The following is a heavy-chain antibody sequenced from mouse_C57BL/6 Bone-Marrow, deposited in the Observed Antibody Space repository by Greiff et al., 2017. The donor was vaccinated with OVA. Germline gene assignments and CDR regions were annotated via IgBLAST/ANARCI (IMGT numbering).Heavy chain of an antibody. CDR3: TTLNGSWYFDV. CDR2: IDPENGDT. V-gene: IGHV14-4*01. CDR1: GFNIKDDY. Sequence: VQLQQSGAELVRPGASVKLSCTASGFNIKDDYMHWVKQRPEPGLEWIGWIDPENGDTEYASKFQGKATITADTSSNTAYLQLSSLTSEDTAVYYCTTLNGSWYFDVWGTGTTVTVSS. J-gene: IGHJ1*03. D-gene: IGHD2-2*01.